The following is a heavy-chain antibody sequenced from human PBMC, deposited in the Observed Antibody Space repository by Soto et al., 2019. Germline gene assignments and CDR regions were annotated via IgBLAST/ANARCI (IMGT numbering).Heavy chain of an antibody. CDR3: ARTGSYYQIRYYFDY. Sequence: QVQLVESGGGMVQPGRSLRLSCAASGFTFSSYGMHWVRQAPGKGLEWVAVIWYDGSNKYYADSVKGRFTISRDNSKNTLYLQMNSLRAEDTAVYYCARTGSYYQIRYYFDYWGQGTLVTVSS. D-gene: IGHD1-26*01. CDR2: IWYDGSNK. CDR1: GFTFSSYG. V-gene: IGHV3-33*01. J-gene: IGHJ4*02.